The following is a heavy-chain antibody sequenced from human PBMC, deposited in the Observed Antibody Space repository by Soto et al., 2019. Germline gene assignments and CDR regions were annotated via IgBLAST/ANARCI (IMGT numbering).Heavy chain of an antibody. D-gene: IGHD1-26*01. CDR3: ARQEHSGSPTPFDY. J-gene: IGHJ4*02. CDR1: GFTFSDYY. Sequence: QVQLVESGGGLVKPGGSLRLSCAASGFTFSDYYMSWIRQAPGKGLEWVSYISSSSSYTNYADSVKGRFTISRDNAKNSLYLQMNSLRAEDTAVYYCARQEHSGSPTPFDYWGQGTLVTVSS. V-gene: IGHV3-11*06. CDR2: ISSSSSYT.